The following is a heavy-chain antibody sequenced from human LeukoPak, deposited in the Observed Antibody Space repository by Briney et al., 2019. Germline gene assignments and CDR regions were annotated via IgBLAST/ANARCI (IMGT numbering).Heavy chain of an antibody. CDR2: INHSGST. Sequence: SETLSLTCAVYGGSFSGYYWSWIRQPPGKGLEWIGEINHSGSTNYNPSLKSRVTISVDTSKNQFSLKLSSVTAAATAVYYCARGLGYCSSTSCYSAPRWFDPWGQGTLVTVSS. V-gene: IGHV4-34*01. CDR1: GGSFSGYY. CDR3: ARGLGYCSSTSCYSAPRWFDP. J-gene: IGHJ5*02. D-gene: IGHD2-2*01.